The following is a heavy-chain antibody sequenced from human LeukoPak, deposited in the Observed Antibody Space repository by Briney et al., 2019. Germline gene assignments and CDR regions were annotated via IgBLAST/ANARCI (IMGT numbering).Heavy chain of an antibody. J-gene: IGHJ4*02. CDR2: IYGGGNI. D-gene: IGHD2-2*01. CDR1: GFTVSSNY. Sequence: GGSLRLSCAASGFTVSSNYMNWVRQAPGKGLEWVSVIYGGGNIYYADSVKGRFTISRDNAKNSLYLQMNSLRAEDTAVYYCARGLPATLLDYWGQGTLVTVSS. V-gene: IGHV3-53*03. CDR3: ARGLPATLLDY.